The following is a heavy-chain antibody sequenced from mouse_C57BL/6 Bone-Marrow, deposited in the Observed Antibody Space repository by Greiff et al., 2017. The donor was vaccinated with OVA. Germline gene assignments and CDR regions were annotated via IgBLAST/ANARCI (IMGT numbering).Heavy chain of an antibody. CDR2: INPNNGGT. CDR1: GYTFTDYN. J-gene: IGHJ1*03. Sequence: VQLKESGPELVKPGASVKMSCKASGYTFTDYNMHWVKQSHGKSLEWIGYINPNNGGTSYNQKFKGKATLTVNKSSSTAYMELRSLTSEDSAVYYCARKKLGYFDVWGTGTTVTVSS. CDR3: ARKKLGYFDV. D-gene: IGHD4-1*01. V-gene: IGHV1-22*01.